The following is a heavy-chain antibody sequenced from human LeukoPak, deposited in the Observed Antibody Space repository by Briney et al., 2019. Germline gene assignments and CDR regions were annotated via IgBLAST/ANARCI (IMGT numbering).Heavy chain of an antibody. Sequence: SVKVSCKASGGTFSSYAISWVRQAPGQGLEWMGGIIPIFGTANYAQKFQGRVTITTDESTSTAYMELSSLRSEDTAVYYCARRLERRVWWFDPWGQGTLVTVSS. CDR2: IIPIFGTA. D-gene: IGHD1-1*01. J-gene: IGHJ5*02. CDR3: ARRLERRVWWFDP. V-gene: IGHV1-69*05. CDR1: GGTFSSYA.